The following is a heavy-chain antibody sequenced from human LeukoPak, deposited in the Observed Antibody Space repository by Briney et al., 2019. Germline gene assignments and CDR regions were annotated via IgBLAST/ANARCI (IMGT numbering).Heavy chain of an antibody. D-gene: IGHD6-25*01. CDR3: ARVAGYLPTRWFDP. Sequence: SDTLSLTCAVYGGSFSGFYWSWIRHVPGKGLEWIGEINYTGSTSYNPSLKSRVTISVDTSQNQFFLLLTSVTAADTAVYYCARVAGYLPTRWFDPWGQGTHVTVSS. J-gene: IGHJ5*02. CDR1: GGSFSGFY. V-gene: IGHV4-34*01. CDR2: INYTGST.